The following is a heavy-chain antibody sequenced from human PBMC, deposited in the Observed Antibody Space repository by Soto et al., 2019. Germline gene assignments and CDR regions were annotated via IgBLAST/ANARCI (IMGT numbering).Heavy chain of an antibody. J-gene: IGHJ5*02. D-gene: IGHD4-4*01. Sequence: PSETLSLTCTVSGGSISSYYWSWIRQPPGKGLEWIGYIYYSGSTNYNPSLKSRVTISVDTSKNQFSLKLSSVTAADTAVYYCARGDSNYVYWFDPWGQGTLVTGLL. CDR1: GGSISSYY. CDR3: ARGDSNYVYWFDP. V-gene: IGHV4-59*01. CDR2: IYYSGST.